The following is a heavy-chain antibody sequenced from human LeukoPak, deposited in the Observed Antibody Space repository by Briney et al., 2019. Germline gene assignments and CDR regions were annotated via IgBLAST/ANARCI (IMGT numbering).Heavy chain of an antibody. CDR2: ISSSSSYI. Sequence: GGSLRLSCAASGFTFSSYSMNWFRQAPGKGLEWVSSISSSSSYIYYADSVKGRFTISRDNTKNSLYLQMNSLRAQDTAVYYCARKDGRDYYFDYWGQGTLVTVSS. CDR1: GFTFSSYS. CDR3: ARKDGRDYYFDY. V-gene: IGHV3-21*01. J-gene: IGHJ4*02.